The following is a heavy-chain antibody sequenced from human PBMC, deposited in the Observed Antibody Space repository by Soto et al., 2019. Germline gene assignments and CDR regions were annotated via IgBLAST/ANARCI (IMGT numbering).Heavy chain of an antibody. Sequence: SETLSLTCTVSGGSISSYYWSWIRQPPGKGLEWIGYIYYSGSTNYNPSLKSRVTISVDTSKNQFSLKLSSVTAADAAVYYCARGYYGSGGYYYYYYMDVWGKGTTVTVS. J-gene: IGHJ6*03. V-gene: IGHV4-59*01. CDR3: ARGYYGSGGYYYYYYMDV. CDR1: GGSISSYY. CDR2: IYYSGST. D-gene: IGHD3-10*01.